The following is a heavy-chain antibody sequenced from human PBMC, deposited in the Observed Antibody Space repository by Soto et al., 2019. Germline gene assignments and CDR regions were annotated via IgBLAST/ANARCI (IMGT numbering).Heavy chain of an antibody. CDR1: GGSISSGDYY. CDR3: ARGRITMIPFDY. J-gene: IGHJ4*02. Sequence: SETLSLTCTVSGGSISSGDYYWSWIRQPPGKGLEWIGYIYYSGSTYYNPSLKSRVTISVDTSKNQFSLKLSSVTAADTAVYYCARGRITMIPFDYWGQGTLVTVSS. V-gene: IGHV4-30-4*01. CDR2: IYYSGST. D-gene: IGHD3-22*01.